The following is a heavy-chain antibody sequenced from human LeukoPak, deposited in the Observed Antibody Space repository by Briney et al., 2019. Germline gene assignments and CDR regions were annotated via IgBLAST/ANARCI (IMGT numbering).Heavy chain of an antibody. Sequence: GGSLRLSCAASGFAVSSKYMNWVRQAPGRGLEWVSAISGSGGSTYYADSVKGRFTIPRDSSKNTLYLQMNSLRAEDTAVYYCAKDMSSSSWYEGTGYWGQGTLVTVSS. J-gene: IGHJ4*02. CDR3: AKDMSSSSWYEGTGY. V-gene: IGHV3-23*01. D-gene: IGHD6-13*01. CDR2: ISGSGGST. CDR1: GFAVSSKY.